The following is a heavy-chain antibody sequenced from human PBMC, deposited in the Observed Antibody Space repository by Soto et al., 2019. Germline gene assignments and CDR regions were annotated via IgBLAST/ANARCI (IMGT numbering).Heavy chain of an antibody. V-gene: IGHV5-51*01. Sequence: GESLKISCKGSGYSFTSYWIGWVRQMPGKGLEWMGIIYPGDSDTRYSPSFQGQVTISADKSISTAYLQWSSLKASDTAMYYCARLGDIVVVPAAMPSGWFDPWGQGTLVTVSS. CDR1: GYSFTSYW. CDR3: ARLGDIVVVPAAMPSGWFDP. D-gene: IGHD2-2*01. J-gene: IGHJ5*02. CDR2: IYPGDSDT.